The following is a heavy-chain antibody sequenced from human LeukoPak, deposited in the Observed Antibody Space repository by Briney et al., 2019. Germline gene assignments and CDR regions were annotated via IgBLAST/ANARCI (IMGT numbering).Heavy chain of an antibody. D-gene: IGHD6-13*01. CDR1: GFTFSSYW. CDR2: IKPDGSVG. Sequence: PGGSLRLSCAASGFTFSSYWMTWVRQAPGKGLEWVANIKPDGSVGYYVDSVRGRFIISRDNAGNSLYLHMSGLRVDDTAVYYCTLNLVAAAGGHWGQGTLLIVSS. J-gene: IGHJ4*02. V-gene: IGHV3-7*01. CDR3: TLNLVAAAGGH.